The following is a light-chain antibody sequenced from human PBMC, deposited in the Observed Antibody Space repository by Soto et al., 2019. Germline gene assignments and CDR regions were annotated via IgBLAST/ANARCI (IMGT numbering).Light chain of an antibody. J-gene: IGLJ1*01. CDR2: EVT. Sequence: QSVLTQPASVSGSPGQSITISCTGTSSDVGTYNYVSWYQHHPGKAPKLIIFEVTNRPSGVSNRFSGSKSGNTASLTISGLQAEDEADYYCISYTSGSIPYVFGTGTKVTVL. CDR1: SSDVGTYNY. CDR3: ISYTSGSIPYV. V-gene: IGLV2-14*01.